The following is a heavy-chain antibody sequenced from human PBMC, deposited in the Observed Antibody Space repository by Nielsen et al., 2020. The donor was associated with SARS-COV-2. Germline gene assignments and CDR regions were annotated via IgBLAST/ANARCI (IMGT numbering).Heavy chain of an antibody. CDR2: ISYDGSKK. J-gene: IGHJ5*01. V-gene: IGHV3-30*03. CDR3: ARAMSATVVTPVDS. CDR1: EFTFTTYW. D-gene: IGHD4-23*01. Sequence: GESLKISCAASEFTFTTYWMSWVRQAPGKGLEWVAVISYDGSKKHQADSVKGRFTISRDNSKNTLHLQMDSLRADDTALYYCARAMSATVVTPVDSWGQGTLVTVSS.